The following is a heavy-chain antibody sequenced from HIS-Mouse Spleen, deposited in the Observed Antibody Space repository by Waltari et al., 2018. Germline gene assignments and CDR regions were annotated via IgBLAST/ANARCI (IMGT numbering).Heavy chain of an antibody. Sequence: TFSSYSMNWVRQAPGKGLEWVSYISSSSSTIYYADSVKGRFTISRDNAKNSLYLQMNSLRAEDTAVYYCARDLGNWFDPWGQGTLVTVSS. CDR1: TFSSYS. CDR3: ARDLGNWFDP. CDR2: ISSSSSTI. V-gene: IGHV3-48*01. J-gene: IGHJ5*02.